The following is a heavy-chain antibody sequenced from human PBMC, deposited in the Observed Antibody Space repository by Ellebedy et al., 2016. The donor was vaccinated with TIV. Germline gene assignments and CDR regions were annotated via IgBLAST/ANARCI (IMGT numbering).Heavy chain of an antibody. V-gene: IGHV4-39*01. D-gene: IGHD3-10*01. CDR1: GGSISSGNYY. J-gene: IGHJ4*02. CDR2: VSYSGDT. CDR3: ARQPPLNVMVRGVIYFDS. Sequence: MPSETLSLTCTVSGGSISSGNYYWGWIRQPPGKGLEWIGSVSYSGDTYYTPSLKSRVTVSGDPSKNQFSLNLKSVTAADTAVYYCARQPPLNVMVRGVIYFDSWGLGALVTVSS.